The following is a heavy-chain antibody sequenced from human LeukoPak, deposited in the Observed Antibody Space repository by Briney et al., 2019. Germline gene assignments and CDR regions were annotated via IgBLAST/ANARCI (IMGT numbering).Heavy chain of an antibody. CDR2: ISYDGSNK. D-gene: IGHD2-2*01. CDR3: AREVDCSSTSCYWGMDV. Sequence: PGRSLRLSCAASGFTFSSYAMHWVRQAPGKGLEWVAAISYDGSNKYYADSVKGRFTISRDNSKNTLYLQMNSLRAEDTAVYYCAREVDCSSTSCYWGMDVWGKGTTVTVSS. J-gene: IGHJ6*04. V-gene: IGHV3-30*04. CDR1: GFTFSSYA.